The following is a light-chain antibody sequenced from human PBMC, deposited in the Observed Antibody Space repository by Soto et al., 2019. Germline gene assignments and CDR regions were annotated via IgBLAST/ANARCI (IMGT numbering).Light chain of an antibody. J-gene: IGKJ1*01. V-gene: IGKV3-20*01. CDR2: DAS. CDR3: QQCATSPLT. CDR1: QSISKNY. Sequence: EIVLTQSPGTLSLSPGERATLSCRASQSISKNYLAWYQHKPGQAPRLLIDDASNRATGIQDRFSGSGSGTDFTLTISSLEPEDSAVYYCQQCATSPLTFGQGTKVEIK.